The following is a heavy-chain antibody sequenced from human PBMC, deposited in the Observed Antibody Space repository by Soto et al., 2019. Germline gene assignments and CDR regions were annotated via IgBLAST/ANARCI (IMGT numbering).Heavy chain of an antibody. CDR2: ILPDETG. D-gene: IGHD2-15*01. V-gene: IGHV3-23*01. CDR1: GFTFSTYA. CDR3: AKDRLPTSGQRFYFDS. J-gene: IGHJ4*02. Sequence: DVNLLQSGGGSAQPGGSLRLSCATSGFTFSTYAMTWVRQVPGRGLQWLSTILPDETGFYTVSVKGRFTISRDNYRGIVYLQMNDLWVEDAAIYYCAKDRLPTSGQRFYFDSWGQGSLVTVSS.